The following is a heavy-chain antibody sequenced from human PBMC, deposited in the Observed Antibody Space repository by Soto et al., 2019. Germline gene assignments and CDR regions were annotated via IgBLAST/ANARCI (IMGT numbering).Heavy chain of an antibody. CDR3: ARDRGIVVVPAAVPYYYYGMDV. CDR1: GGSISSYY. CDR2: IYYSGST. J-gene: IGHJ6*02. D-gene: IGHD2-2*01. V-gene: IGHV4-59*01. Sequence: QVQLQESGPGLVKPSETLSLTCTVSGGSISSYYWSWIRQPPGKGLEWIGYIYYSGSTNYNPSLRGRVTKSVDTSKNQFSLKLSSVTAADTAVYYCARDRGIVVVPAAVPYYYYGMDVWGQGTTVTVSS.